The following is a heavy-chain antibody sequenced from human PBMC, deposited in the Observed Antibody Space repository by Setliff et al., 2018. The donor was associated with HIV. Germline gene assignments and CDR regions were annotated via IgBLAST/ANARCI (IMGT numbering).Heavy chain of an antibody. CDR2: ITSVSNYI. CDR3: ARGLYPLPDAFDI. D-gene: IGHD2-2*02. Sequence: GESLSLSCAPSGFTFSTYTMNWVRQAPGKGLEWVSSITSVSNYIYYADSVQGRFTISRDDAKNSLFLQMNSLRAEDTAIYYCARGLYPLPDAFDIWGQGTMVT. V-gene: IGHV3-21*01. J-gene: IGHJ3*02. CDR1: GFTFSTYT.